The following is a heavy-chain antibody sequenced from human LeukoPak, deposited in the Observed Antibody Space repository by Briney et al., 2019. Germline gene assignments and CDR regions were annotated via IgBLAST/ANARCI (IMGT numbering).Heavy chain of an antibody. J-gene: IGHJ3*02. Sequence: PGGSLRLSCAASGFTFSNYGMHWVRQAPGKGLERVAVISCDGSNKYYADSVKGRFTISRDNSKNTLYLQMNTLRAKDQAVYYCAKARDSSSFGSFSAFDIWAQGTMVSVSS. V-gene: IGHV3-30*18. CDR3: AKARDSSSFGSFSAFDI. CDR1: GFTFSNYG. CDR2: ISCDGSNK. D-gene: IGHD6-6*01.